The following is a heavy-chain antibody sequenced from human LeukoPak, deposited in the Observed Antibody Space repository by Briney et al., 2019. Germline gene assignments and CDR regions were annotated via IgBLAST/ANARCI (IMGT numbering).Heavy chain of an antibody. Sequence: GGSLRLSCAASGFTFNNYGMHWVRQAPGKGLEWVAFIRYNGNNQYYADSVKGRFTISRDNSKNTLYLQMNSLKGDDTAVYYCARSQLGIFDYWGQGTLVTVSS. D-gene: IGHD7-27*01. J-gene: IGHJ4*02. CDR2: IRYNGNNQ. V-gene: IGHV3-30*02. CDR1: GFTFNNYG. CDR3: ARSQLGIFDY.